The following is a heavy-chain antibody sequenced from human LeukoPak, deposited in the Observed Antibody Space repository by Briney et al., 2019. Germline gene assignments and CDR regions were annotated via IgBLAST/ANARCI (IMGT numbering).Heavy chain of an antibody. D-gene: IGHD4-17*01. CDR2: IKQDGSEK. CDR3: ARDFPGNYGDYYYYYYGMDV. CDR1: GFTFSSYW. J-gene: IGHJ6*02. Sequence: GGSLRLSCAASGFTFSSYWMSWVRQAPGKGLEWVANIKQDGSEKYYVDSVKGRFTISRDNAKNSLYLQMNSLRAEDTAVYHCARDFPGNYGDYYYYYYGMDVWGQGTTVTVSS. V-gene: IGHV3-7*01.